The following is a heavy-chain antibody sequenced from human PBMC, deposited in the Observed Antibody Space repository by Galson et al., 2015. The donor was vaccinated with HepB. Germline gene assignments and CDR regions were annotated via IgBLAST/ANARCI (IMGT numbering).Heavy chain of an antibody. Sequence: SLRLSCAASGFTFSSYGMHWVRQAPGKGLEWVAVISYDGSNKYYADSVKGRFTISRDNSKNTLYLQMNSLRAEDTAVYYCAKDMWELLLLGRLDYWGQGTLVTVSS. D-gene: IGHD1-26*01. CDR1: GFTFSSYG. CDR3: AKDMWELLLLGRLDY. CDR2: ISYDGSNK. J-gene: IGHJ4*02. V-gene: IGHV3-30*18.